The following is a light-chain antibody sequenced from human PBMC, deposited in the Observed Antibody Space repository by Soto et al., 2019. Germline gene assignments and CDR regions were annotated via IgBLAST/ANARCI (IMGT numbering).Light chain of an antibody. CDR1: SSNGGFNY. CDR3: ATWDDSLNAWV. J-gene: IGLJ3*02. CDR2: GNG. Sequence: QAVLTQSPSASGTPGQRVTISCSGSSSNGGFNYVYWYQQLPGTAPKLLIYGNGQRPSGVPDRFSGSKSGTSASLAISGLRSEDEADYYCATWDDSLNAWVFGGRTKLTVL. V-gene: IGLV1-47*01.